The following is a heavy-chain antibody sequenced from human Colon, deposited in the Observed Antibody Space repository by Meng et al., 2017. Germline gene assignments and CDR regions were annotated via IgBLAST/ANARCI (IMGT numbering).Heavy chain of an antibody. CDR1: GGSISSSNY. CDR2: IYLSGSP. J-gene: IGHJ4*02. Sequence: VERQGSGAGLGEPSGTLSLTCAVSGGSISSSNYWSWVRQPPGKGLEWIGQIYLSGSPSYNPSLESRVTISVDKSKNQLSLRLTSVTAADTAIYYCARHGGWHFDYWGQGTLVTVSS. D-gene: IGHD6-19*01. V-gene: IGHV4-4*02. CDR3: ARHGGWHFDY.